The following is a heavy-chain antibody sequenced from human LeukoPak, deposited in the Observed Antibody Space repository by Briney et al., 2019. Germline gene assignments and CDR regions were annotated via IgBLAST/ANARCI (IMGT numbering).Heavy chain of an antibody. CDR3: ARDQGSSSWHTFDY. Sequence: SETLSLTCTVSGGSISSGSYYWGWIRQPAGKGLEWIGRIYTSGSTNYNPSLKSRVTISVDTSKNQFTLKLSSVTAADPAVYYCARDQGSSSWHTFDYWGQGTLVTVAS. D-gene: IGHD6-13*01. CDR2: IYTSGST. J-gene: IGHJ4*02. V-gene: IGHV4-61*02. CDR1: GGSISSGSYY.